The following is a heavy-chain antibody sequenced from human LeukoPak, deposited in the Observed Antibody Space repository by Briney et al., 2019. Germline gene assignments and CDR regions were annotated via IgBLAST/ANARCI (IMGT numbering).Heavy chain of an antibody. CDR3: AKLGGSSQNWFDP. Sequence: GESLKISCEASGYSFISYWIGWVRQMPGKGLEWMGSIYPGDSDTRYSPSFQGQVTISVDESINTAYLQWSSLKASDTAMYYCAKLGGSSQNWFDPWGQGTLVTVSS. D-gene: IGHD5-18*01. V-gene: IGHV5-51*01. J-gene: IGHJ5*02. CDR2: IYPGDSDT. CDR1: GYSFISYW.